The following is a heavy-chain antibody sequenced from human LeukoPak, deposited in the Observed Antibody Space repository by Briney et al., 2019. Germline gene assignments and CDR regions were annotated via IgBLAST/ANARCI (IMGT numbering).Heavy chain of an antibody. J-gene: IGHJ3*02. CDR2: IYPGDSDT. V-gene: IGHV5-51*01. CDR3: ARQYGIVGATVRWDAFDI. Sequence: GESLQISCKGSGYSFTSYWIGWVRQMPGKGLEWMGIIYPGDSDTRYSPSFQGQVTISADKSISTAYLQWSSLKASDTAMYYCARQYGIVGATVRWDAFDIWGQGTMVTVSS. D-gene: IGHD1-26*01. CDR1: GYSFTSYW.